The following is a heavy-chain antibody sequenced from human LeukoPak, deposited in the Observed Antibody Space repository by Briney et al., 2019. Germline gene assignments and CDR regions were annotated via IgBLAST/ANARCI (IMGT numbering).Heavy chain of an antibody. J-gene: IGHJ4*02. CDR1: GFTFSSYA. V-gene: IGHV3-23*01. Sequence: GGSLRLSCAASGFTFSSYAMSWVRQAPGKGLEWVSAISGSGGSTYYADSVKGRFTISRDNPKNTLYLQMNSLRAEDTAVYYCATPHQYYDSSGYYYWGQGTLVTVSS. D-gene: IGHD3-22*01. CDR2: ISGSGGST. CDR3: ATPHQYYDSSGYYY.